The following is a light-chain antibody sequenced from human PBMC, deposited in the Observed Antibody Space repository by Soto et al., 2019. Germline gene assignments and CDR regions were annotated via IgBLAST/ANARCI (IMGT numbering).Light chain of an antibody. CDR1: QSVSSSY. V-gene: IGKV3-20*01. Sequence: EIVLTQSPGTLSLSPGERATLSCRASQSVSSSYLAWYQQKPGQAPRLLIYGASSRATGIPDRFSGSVSGTPFTLTISRMEPEVLAVYYCQQYGRSPSTLGEGTKVEIK. CDR2: GAS. J-gene: IGKJ1*01. CDR3: QQYGRSPST.